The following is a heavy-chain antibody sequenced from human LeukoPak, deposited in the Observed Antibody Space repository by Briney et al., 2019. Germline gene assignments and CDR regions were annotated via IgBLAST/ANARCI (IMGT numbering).Heavy chain of an antibody. V-gene: IGHV1-18*01. CDR3: ARVVLDHYYDSSGYLGTLDY. J-gene: IGHJ4*02. CDR1: GGTFSSYA. Sequence: ASVKVSCKASGGTFSSYAISWVRQAPGQGLEWMGWINTYNGNTNYAQKFQGRVTMTTDTSTSTAYMDPRSLRSDDTAVYYCARVVLDHYYDSSGYLGTLDYWGQGTLVTVSS. CDR2: INTYNGNT. D-gene: IGHD3-22*01.